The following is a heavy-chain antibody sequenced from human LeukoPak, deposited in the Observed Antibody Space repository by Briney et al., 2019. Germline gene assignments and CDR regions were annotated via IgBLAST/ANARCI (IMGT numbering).Heavy chain of an antibody. V-gene: IGHV1-2*02. CDR2: INPKSGVT. J-gene: IGHJ4*02. Sequence: ASVKVSGKASGYTFSDYFVHWVRQAPGQGLEWMGWINPKSGVTKYAQKFQGRVTMVRDTATSTVYMDLSSLTSDDTAVYFCARGWGSLYYFDFWGQGTLVTVSS. CDR1: GYTFSDYF. D-gene: IGHD3-16*01. CDR3: ARGWGSLYYFDF.